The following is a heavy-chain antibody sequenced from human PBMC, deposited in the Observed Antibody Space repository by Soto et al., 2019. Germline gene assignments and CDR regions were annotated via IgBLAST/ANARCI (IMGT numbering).Heavy chain of an antibody. V-gene: IGHV1-18*01. J-gene: IGHJ4*02. CDR1: GYTFTSYG. CDR3: ASSADYYDSSGPFDY. Sequence: GASVKVSCKASGYTFTSYGISWVRQAPGQGLEWMGWISAYNVNTNFAQKLQGRVTMTTDTSTSTASMELRSLRSDDTAVYYCASSADYYDSSGPFDYWGQGTLVTVSS. CDR2: ISAYNVNT. D-gene: IGHD3-22*01.